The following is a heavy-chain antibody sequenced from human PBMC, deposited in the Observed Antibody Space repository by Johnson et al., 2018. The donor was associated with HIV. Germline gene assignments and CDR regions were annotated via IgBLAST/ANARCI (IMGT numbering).Heavy chain of an antibody. Sequence: VQLVESGGGVVQPGRSLRLSCAASGFTVSSNYMSWVRQAPGKGLEWVSVIYNDGNTYYADSVKGRFTISRDNSKNTLYLQMNSLGAEDTAVYYCARDLRYSGYEYAFDIWGQGTMVTVSS. J-gene: IGHJ3*02. V-gene: IGHV3-53*01. D-gene: IGHD5-12*01. CDR2: IYNDGNT. CDR1: GFTVSSNY. CDR3: ARDLRYSGYEYAFDI.